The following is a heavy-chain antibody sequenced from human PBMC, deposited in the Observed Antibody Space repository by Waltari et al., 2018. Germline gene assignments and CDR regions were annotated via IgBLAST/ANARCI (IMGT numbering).Heavy chain of an antibody. Sequence: QVQLVQSGAEVKKPGSSVKVSCKASGGTFSSYAISWVRQATGQGLEWMGGIIPIIGTANYAQKFQGRVTITADESTSTAYMELSSLRSEDTAVYDCARDDYAYCSSTSCYRFGWFDPWGQGTLVTVSS. CDR3: ARDDYAYCSSTSCYRFGWFDP. CDR1: GGTFSSYA. V-gene: IGHV1-69*12. CDR2: IIPIIGTA. D-gene: IGHD2-2*01. J-gene: IGHJ5*02.